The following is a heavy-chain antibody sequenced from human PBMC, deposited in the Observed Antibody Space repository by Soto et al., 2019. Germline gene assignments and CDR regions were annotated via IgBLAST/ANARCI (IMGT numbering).Heavy chain of an antibody. CDR2: IWSDGSNK. V-gene: IGHV3-33*01. CDR3: ARGALEDSVFYY. CDR1: GFTFSSYG. Sequence: QVQLVESGGGVVQPGRSLRLSCAASGFTFSSYGMHWVRQAPGKGLEWVAVIWSDGSNKYYADSVKGRFTISRDNSKNTLYLQMNSPRAEDTAVYYFARGALEDSVFYYWGQGTLVTVSS. J-gene: IGHJ4*02. D-gene: IGHD3-3*01.